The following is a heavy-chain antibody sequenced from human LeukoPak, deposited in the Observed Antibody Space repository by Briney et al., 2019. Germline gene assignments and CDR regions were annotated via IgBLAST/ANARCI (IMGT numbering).Heavy chain of an antibody. J-gene: IGHJ6*04. D-gene: IGHD3-10*02. V-gene: IGHV3-21*01. CDR3: AELGITMIGGV. CDR2: ISGSGGST. CDR1: GFTFSSYS. Sequence: GGSLRLSCAASGFTFSSYSMNWVRQAPGKGLEWVSAISGSGGSTYYADSVKGRFTISRDNTKNSLYLQMNSLRAEDTAVYYCAELGITMIGGVWGKGTTVTISS.